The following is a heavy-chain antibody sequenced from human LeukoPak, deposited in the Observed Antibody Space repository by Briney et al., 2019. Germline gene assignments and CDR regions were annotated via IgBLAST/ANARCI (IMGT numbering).Heavy chain of an antibody. V-gene: IGHV4-61*05. D-gene: IGHD6-19*01. CDR3: ASSPLISSGWLGFDF. Sequence: SETLSLTCTVSGGSISSSSYYWGWIRQPPGKGLEWIGYIYHTGSTNDNPSLNSRVTISVDTSKNQFSLKLRSVTAADTAVYYCASSPLISSGWLGFDFWGQGTLVTVSS. CDR2: IYHTGST. CDR1: GGSISSSSYY. J-gene: IGHJ4*02.